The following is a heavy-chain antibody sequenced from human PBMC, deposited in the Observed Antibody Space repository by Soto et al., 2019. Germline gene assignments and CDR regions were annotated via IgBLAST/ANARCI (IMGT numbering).Heavy chain of an antibody. J-gene: IGHJ6*03. CDR1: GGSISSSSYY. Sequence: PPETLSLTCTVSGGSISSSSYYWGWIRQPPGKGLEWIGSIYYSGSTYYNPSLKSRVTISVDTSKNQFSLKLSSVTAADTAVYYFARHQRSAQSEFYMDVSGKGTTVTVSS. CDR2: IYYSGST. V-gene: IGHV4-39*01. CDR3: ARHQRSAQSEFYMDV.